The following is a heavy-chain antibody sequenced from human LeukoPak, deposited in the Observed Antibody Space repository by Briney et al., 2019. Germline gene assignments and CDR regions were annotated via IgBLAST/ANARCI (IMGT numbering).Heavy chain of an antibody. Sequence: GRSLRLSCAASGFTFSSYGMSWVRQAPGKGLEWVSSISSTGGTTYYADSVKGRFTISRDNSKNTLYLQMNSLRAEDTAIYYCAKNGDRGAYCTGGTCYPYFYYYMDVWGKRTTVTI. CDR2: ISSTGGTT. V-gene: IGHV3-23*01. J-gene: IGHJ6*03. CDR3: AKNGDRGAYCTGGTCYPYFYYYMDV. D-gene: IGHD2-15*01. CDR1: GFTFSSYG.